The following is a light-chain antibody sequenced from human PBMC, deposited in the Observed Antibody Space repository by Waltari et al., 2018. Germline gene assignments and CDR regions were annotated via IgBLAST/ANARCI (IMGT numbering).Light chain of an antibody. Sequence: EIVLTQSPGTLSLSPGDRATLSCSASQTVTGSYLAWYQQKPGQAPRLLIYGASIRATGIPDRFSGSGSGTDFTLTISRLEPEDFAVYYCQDSATFGQGTKVEIK. J-gene: IGKJ1*01. V-gene: IGKV3-20*01. CDR2: GAS. CDR1: QTVTGSY. CDR3: QDSAT.